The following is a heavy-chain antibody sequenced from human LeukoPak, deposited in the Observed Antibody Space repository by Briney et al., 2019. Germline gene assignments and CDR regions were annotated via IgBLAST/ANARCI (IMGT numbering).Heavy chain of an antibody. V-gene: IGHV3-74*01. D-gene: IGHD6-19*01. CDR1: GFTFSSYW. CDR3: ARLSGRKQNYFDY. CDR2: INSDGSST. Sequence: GGSLRLSCAASGFTFSSYWMHWVRQAPGKGLVWVSRINSDGSSTSYADSVKGRFTISRDNAKNTLYLQMNSLRAEDTAVYYCARLSGRKQNYFDYWGQGTLVTVSS. J-gene: IGHJ4*02.